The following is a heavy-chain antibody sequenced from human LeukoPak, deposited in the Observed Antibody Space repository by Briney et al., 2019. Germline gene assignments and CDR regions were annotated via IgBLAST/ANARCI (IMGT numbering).Heavy chain of an antibody. CDR2: IYYSGST. J-gene: IGHJ4*02. Sequence: SETLSLTCTVSGGSISSSSYYWGWIRQPPGKGLEWIGSIYYSGSTYYNPSLKSRVTISVDTSNNQFSLKLSSVTAADTAVYYCARRTGGSFDYWGQGTLVTVSS. CDR3: ARRTGGSFDY. D-gene: IGHD3-16*01. V-gene: IGHV4-39*01. CDR1: GGSISSSSYY.